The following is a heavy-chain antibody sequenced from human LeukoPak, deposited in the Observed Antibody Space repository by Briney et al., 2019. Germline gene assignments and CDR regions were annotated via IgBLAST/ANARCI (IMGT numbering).Heavy chain of an antibody. CDR3: ARGERSSWSSINWFDP. V-gene: IGHV4-30-4*01. Sequence: PSQTLSLTCTVSGGSISSGDYYWSWIRQPPGKGLEWIGYIYYSGSTNYNPSLKSRVTISVDTSKNQFSLKLSSVTAADTAVYYCARGERSSWSSINWFDPWGQGTLVTVSS. CDR2: IYYSGST. CDR1: GGSISSGDYY. J-gene: IGHJ5*02. D-gene: IGHD6-13*01.